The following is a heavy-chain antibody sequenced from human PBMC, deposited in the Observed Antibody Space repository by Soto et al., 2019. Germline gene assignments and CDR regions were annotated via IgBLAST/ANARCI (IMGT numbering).Heavy chain of an antibody. V-gene: IGHV1-69*13. D-gene: IGHD3-3*01. CDR3: ARPLGGYYNYYYYYGMDV. CDR2: IIPIFGTA. CDR1: GGTFSSYA. Sequence: SVKVSCKASGGTFSSYAISWVRQAPGQGLEWMGGIIPIFGTANYAQEFQGRVTITADESTSTAYMELSSLRSEDTAVYYCARPLGGYYNYYYYYGMDVWGQVNTVT. J-gene: IGHJ6*02.